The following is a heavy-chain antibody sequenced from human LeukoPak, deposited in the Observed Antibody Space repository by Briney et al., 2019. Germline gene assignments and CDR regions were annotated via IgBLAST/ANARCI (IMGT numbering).Heavy chain of an antibody. V-gene: IGHV1-18*01. D-gene: IGHD2-21*02. J-gene: IGHJ4*02. CDR3: ARARYCGGDCFGSFDY. CDR1: GYTFSTFG. Sequence: ASVKVSCKASGYTFSTFGLIWVRQAPGQGLEWLGWIYPYNGDIKYARKVQGRVTMTTDTSTSTAYMELRSLRSDDTAVYYCARARYCGGDCFGSFDYWGQGTLVTVSS. CDR2: IYPYNGDI.